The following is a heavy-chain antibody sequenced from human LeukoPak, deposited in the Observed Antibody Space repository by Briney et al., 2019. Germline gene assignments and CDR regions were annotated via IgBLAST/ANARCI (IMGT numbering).Heavy chain of an antibody. V-gene: IGHV4-30-4*01. Sequence: SETLSLTCTVSGGSISSGDYYWSWLRQPPGKVLEWIGYIYYSGSTYYNPSLKSRVTISVDTSKNQFSLKLSSVTAADTAVYYCARAIYDSSGYYSDYWGQGTLVTVSS. J-gene: IGHJ4*02. CDR2: IYYSGST. D-gene: IGHD3-22*01. CDR3: ARAIYDSSGYYSDY. CDR1: GGSISSGDYY.